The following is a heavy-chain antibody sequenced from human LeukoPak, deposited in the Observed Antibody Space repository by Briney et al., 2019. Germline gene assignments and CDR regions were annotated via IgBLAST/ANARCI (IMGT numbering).Heavy chain of an antibody. CDR3: ARDRGWGWSGGNYMDV. J-gene: IGHJ6*03. CDR1: GVTFSSYW. CDR2: IKEDGSEK. D-gene: IGHD7-27*01. Sequence: GGSLRLSCAASGVTFSSYWMSWVRQAPGKGLEWVANIKEDGSEKYYVDSVKGRFTISRDNARNSLYLQMNSLRAEDTAVYYCARDRGWGWSGGNYMDVWGKGTTVTVSS. V-gene: IGHV3-7*01.